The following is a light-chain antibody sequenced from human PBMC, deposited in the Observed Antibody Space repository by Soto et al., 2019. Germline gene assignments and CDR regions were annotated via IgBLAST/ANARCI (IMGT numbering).Light chain of an antibody. Sequence: ETVLTQSPATLSLCPGDTATLSCRASQSVRTYFAWYQQKSGQAPRLLIYGASSRATGVPDRFTGSGSGTDFTLTMSSLEPEDSALYYCQQRDDWVSLGGGTKVDIK. CDR1: QSVRTY. V-gene: IGKV3-11*01. CDR3: QQRDDWVS. CDR2: GAS. J-gene: IGKJ4*01.